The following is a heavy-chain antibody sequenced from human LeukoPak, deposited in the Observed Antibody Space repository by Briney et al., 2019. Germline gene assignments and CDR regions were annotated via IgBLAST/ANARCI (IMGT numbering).Heavy chain of an antibody. J-gene: IGHJ4*02. Sequence: SETLSLTCAVYGGSFSDYYWTWIRQPPGKGPEWIGEINHSGSTNNNPSLKSRVTISVDTSKNQFSLKLNSVTAADTAVYYCARGPFHESSGYWNYWGQGTLVSVS. CDR3: ARGPFHESSGYWNY. CDR1: GGSFSDYY. V-gene: IGHV4-34*01. D-gene: IGHD3-22*01. CDR2: INHSGST.